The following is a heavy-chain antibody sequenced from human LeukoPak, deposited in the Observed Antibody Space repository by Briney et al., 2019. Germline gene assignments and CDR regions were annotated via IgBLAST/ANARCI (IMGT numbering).Heavy chain of an antibody. D-gene: IGHD2-21*02. V-gene: IGHV4-39*01. CDR3: ARLLVGTLYYFDY. J-gene: IGHJ4*02. CDR2: IYYSGST. Sequence: SETLSLTCTVSGGSISSSSYYWGWIRQPPEKGLEWIGSIYYSGSTYYNPSLKSRVTISVDTSKNQFSLKLSSVTAADTAVYYCARLLVGTLYYFDYWGQGTLVTVSS. CDR1: GGSISSSSYY.